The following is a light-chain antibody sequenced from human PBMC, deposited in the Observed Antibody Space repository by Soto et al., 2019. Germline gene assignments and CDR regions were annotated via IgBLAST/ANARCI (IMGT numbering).Light chain of an antibody. CDR2: AAS. V-gene: IGKV1-39*01. CDR3: QQYNSYSPQT. J-gene: IGKJ1*01. CDR1: QSISSS. Sequence: DIHMTQSPSSLSASVGDRVTIACRASQSISSSLNWYQQTPGKAPQLLIYAASSLHSGVPSRFSASGSGTDFTLTIRGLQPEDFATYYCQQYNSYSPQTFGQGTKVDI.